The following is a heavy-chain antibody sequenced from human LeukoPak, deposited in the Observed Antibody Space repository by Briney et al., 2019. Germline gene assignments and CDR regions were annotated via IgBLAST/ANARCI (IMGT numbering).Heavy chain of an antibody. CDR3: ARGDVVVPAAFYYGMDV. CDR2: IDTSGST. D-gene: IGHD2-2*01. V-gene: IGHV4-4*07. CDR1: GGSISSYY. J-gene: IGHJ6*02. Sequence: PSETLSLTCTVSGGSISSYYWSWIRQPAGKGLEWIGRIDTSGSTNYNPSLKSRVTMSVDTSKNQFSLKLSSVTAADTAVYYCARGDVVVPAAFYYGMDVWGQGTTVTVSS.